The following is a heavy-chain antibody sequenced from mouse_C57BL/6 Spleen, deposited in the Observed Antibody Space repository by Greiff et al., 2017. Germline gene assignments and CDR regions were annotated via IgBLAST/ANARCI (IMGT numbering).Heavy chain of an antibody. CDR2: IYPGSGST. CDR1: GYTFTSYW. V-gene: IGHV1-55*01. Sequence: QVQLQQSGAELVKPGASVKMSCKASGYTFTSYWITWVKQRPGQGLEWIGDIYPGSGSTNYNEKFKSKATLTVDTSSSTAYMQLSSLTSEDSAVYYCARGGLFITTVEAMDYWGQGTSVTVSS. J-gene: IGHJ4*01. D-gene: IGHD1-1*01. CDR3: ARGGLFITTVEAMDY.